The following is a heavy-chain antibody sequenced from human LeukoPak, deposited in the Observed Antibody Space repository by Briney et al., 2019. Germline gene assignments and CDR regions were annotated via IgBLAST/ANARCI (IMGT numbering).Heavy chain of an antibody. Sequence: GGSLRLSCAASGFTVSSNYMSWVRQAPGKGLEWVSVIYSGGSTYYTDSVKGRFTISRDNSKNTLYLQMNSLRAEDTAVYYCAELGITMIGGVWGKGTTVTISS. D-gene: IGHD3-10*02. J-gene: IGHJ6*04. CDR1: GFTVSSNY. V-gene: IGHV3-53*01. CDR2: IYSGGST. CDR3: AELGITMIGGV.